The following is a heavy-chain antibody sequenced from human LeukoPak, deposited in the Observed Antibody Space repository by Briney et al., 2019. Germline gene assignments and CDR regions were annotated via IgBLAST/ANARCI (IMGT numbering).Heavy chain of an antibody. D-gene: IGHD3-22*01. CDR3: AKDHWPYYYDSSANFDY. CDR1: GFTFSSYA. J-gene: IGHJ4*02. V-gene: IGHV3-23*01. CDR2: ISGSGGST. Sequence: GGSLRLSCAASGFTFSSYAMSWVRQAPGKGLEWVSAISGSGGSTYYADSVKGRFTISRDNSKNTLYLQMNSLRAEDTAVYYCAKDHWPYYYDSSANFDYWGQGTLVTVSS.